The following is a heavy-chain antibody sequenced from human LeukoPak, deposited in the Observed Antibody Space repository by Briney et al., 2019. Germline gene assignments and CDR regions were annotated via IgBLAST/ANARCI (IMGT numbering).Heavy chain of an antibody. V-gene: IGHV3-7*01. J-gene: IGHJ4*02. Sequence: GGSLRLSCAASGFTFSSYWMSWVRQAPGKGLEWVANIKQDGSEKYYVDSVKGRFTISRDNAKNSLYLQMNSLRAEDTAVYYCARDQSGILTGYEGYYFDYWGQGTLVTVSS. CDR3: ARDQSGILTGYEGYYFDY. D-gene: IGHD3-9*01. CDR1: GFTFSSYW. CDR2: IKQDGSEK.